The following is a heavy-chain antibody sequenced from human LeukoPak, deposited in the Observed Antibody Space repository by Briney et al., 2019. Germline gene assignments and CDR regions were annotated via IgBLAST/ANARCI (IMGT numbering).Heavy chain of an antibody. CDR2: IYSGGST. CDR1: GFTVSSNY. V-gene: IGHV3-66*02. Sequence: GGSLRLSCAASGFTVSSNYMSWVRQAPGKGLEWVSVIYSGGSTSYADSMKGRFTISRDSSENTLYLQMNSLRAEDTAVCYCARGFWSGYYYNWFDPWGQGTLVTVSS. D-gene: IGHD3-3*01. J-gene: IGHJ5*02. CDR3: ARGFWSGYYYNWFDP.